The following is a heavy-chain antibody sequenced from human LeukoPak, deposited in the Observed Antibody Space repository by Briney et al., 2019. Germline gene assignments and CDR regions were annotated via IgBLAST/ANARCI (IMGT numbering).Heavy chain of an antibody. V-gene: IGHV3-7*01. J-gene: IGHJ4*02. CDR2: IKKTGSET. CDR3: AREDGYCSGGNCYSYFAS. Sequence: GGSLRLSCAASGFTFNHFWMSWVRQAPGKGLEWVAYIKKTGSETYYVDSVKGRFTITRDNTRNSLFLQMYSLRAEDTAVYFCAREDGYCSGGNCYSYFASWGQGTLVTLSS. D-gene: IGHD2-15*01. CDR1: GFTFNHFW.